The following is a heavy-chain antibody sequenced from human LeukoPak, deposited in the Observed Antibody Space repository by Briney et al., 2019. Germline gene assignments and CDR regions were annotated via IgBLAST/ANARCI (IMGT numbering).Heavy chain of an antibody. V-gene: IGHV3-7*01. CDR2: IKQDGSEK. Sequence: GGSLRLSCAASGFIFSSYWMSWVRQAPGKGLEWVANIKQDGSEKYYVDSVKGRFTISRDNAKNSLDLQMNSLRAEDTAVYYCARDTLGEGEDANYAVYYFDYWGQGTPVTVSS. J-gene: IGHJ4*02. D-gene: IGHD4/OR15-4a*01. CDR3: ARDTLGEGEDANYAVYYFDY. CDR1: GFIFSSYW.